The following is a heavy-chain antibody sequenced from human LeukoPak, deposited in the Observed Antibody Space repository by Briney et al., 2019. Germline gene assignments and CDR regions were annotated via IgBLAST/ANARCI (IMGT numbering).Heavy chain of an antibody. Sequence: ASVKVSCKASGYTFTSYDINWVRQAQGQGLEWMRWMNPNRGNTVYAQTFQGRLTITRNTSISTAYMELSSLRSEDTAVYYCARSPAIRRGYYFDYWGQGTLVTVSS. V-gene: IGHV1-8*03. CDR2: MNPNRGNT. CDR3: ARSPAIRRGYYFDY. J-gene: IGHJ4*02. D-gene: IGHD2-2*02. CDR1: GYTFTSYD.